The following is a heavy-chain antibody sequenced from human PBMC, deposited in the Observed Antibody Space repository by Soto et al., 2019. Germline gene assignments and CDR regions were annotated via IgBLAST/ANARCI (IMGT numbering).Heavy chain of an antibody. CDR2: ISYDGSNA. Sequence: QEQLVESGGGVVQPGTSLRLSCTASGFSFSTYAMYWVRQAPGKGLEWVAIISYDGSNAQYADSVKGRFTVARDNSKNHMYLQMHSLTAEETAVYYCARDGGGFGELLLNSYDAFDLWGQGKLVTVSS. V-gene: IGHV3-30*04. D-gene: IGHD3-10*01. J-gene: IGHJ3*01. CDR3: ARDGGGFGELLLNSYDAFDL. CDR1: GFSFSTYA.